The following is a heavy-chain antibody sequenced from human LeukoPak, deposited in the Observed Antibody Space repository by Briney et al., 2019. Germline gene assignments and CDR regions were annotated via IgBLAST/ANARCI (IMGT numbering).Heavy chain of an antibody. Sequence: GGSLRLSCAASGFTFSSYSMNWVRQAPGKGLEWVSSISSSSSYIYYADSVKGRFTISRDNAKNSLYLQMNSLRAEDTAVYYCANLSGYYYGSGTDYFDYWGQGTLVTVSS. V-gene: IGHV3-21*01. CDR3: ANLSGYYYGSGTDYFDY. D-gene: IGHD3-10*01. CDR2: ISSSSSYI. J-gene: IGHJ4*02. CDR1: GFTFSSYS.